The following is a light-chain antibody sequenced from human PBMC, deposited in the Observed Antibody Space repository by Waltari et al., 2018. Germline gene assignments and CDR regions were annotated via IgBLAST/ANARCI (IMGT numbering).Light chain of an antibody. Sequence: DIQMTQSQSYLSASVGDRVTITCRATQNLNTYLNWYQQKPGRVPKVLIYGASTLQSGVPSRFSGSGSGTEFTLTITSLQPEDFATYYCQQSYSTFTFGPGTKVDIK. J-gene: IGKJ3*01. V-gene: IGKV1-39*01. CDR1: QNLNTY. CDR2: GAS. CDR3: QQSYSTFT.